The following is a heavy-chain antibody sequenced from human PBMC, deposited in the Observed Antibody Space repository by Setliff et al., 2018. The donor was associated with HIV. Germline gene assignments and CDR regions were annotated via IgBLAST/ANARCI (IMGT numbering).Heavy chain of an antibody. CDR1: GFTFSTYA. V-gene: IGHV3-30*04. Sequence: GGSLRLSCAASGFTFSTYAMHWVRQAPGKGLEWVAIISYDGSNKFYADTVKGRFTISRDSSKNTLSLQMNSLRPEDTAVYYCARGREWELSSWFDPWGQGTLVTVSS. J-gene: IGHJ5*02. CDR3: ARGREWELSSWFDP. D-gene: IGHD1-26*01. CDR2: ISYDGSNK.